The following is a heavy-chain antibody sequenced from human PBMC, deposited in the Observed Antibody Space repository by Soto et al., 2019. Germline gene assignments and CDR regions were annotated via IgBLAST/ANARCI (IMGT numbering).Heavy chain of an antibody. J-gene: IGHJ6*02. D-gene: IGHD6-19*01. CDR1: GFTFSSYG. V-gene: IGHV3-30*18. CDR3: AKARNGIAVAEKGYYYGMDV. Sequence: QVQLVESGGGVVQPGRSLRLSCAASGFTFSSYGMHWVRQAPGKGLEWVAVISYDGSNKYYADSVKGRFTISRDNSKNTLYLQINSLRAEDTAVYYCAKARNGIAVAEKGYYYGMDVWGQGTTVTVSS. CDR2: ISYDGSNK.